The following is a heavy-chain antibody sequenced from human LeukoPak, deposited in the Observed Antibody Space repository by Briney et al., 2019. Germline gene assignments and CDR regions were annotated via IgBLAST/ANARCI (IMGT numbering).Heavy chain of an antibody. V-gene: IGHV4-59*08. J-gene: IGHJ4*02. CDR1: GASVSDYY. CDR3: ARQRYSYGPRYFDY. CDR2: IYYSGST. Sequence: SGTLSLTCTVSGASVSDYYWNWIRQPPGKGLEWIGYIYYSGSTNYNPSLKSRVTISVDTSKNQFSLKLSSVTAADTAVYYCARQRYSYGPRYFDYWGQGTLVTVSS. D-gene: IGHD5-18*01.